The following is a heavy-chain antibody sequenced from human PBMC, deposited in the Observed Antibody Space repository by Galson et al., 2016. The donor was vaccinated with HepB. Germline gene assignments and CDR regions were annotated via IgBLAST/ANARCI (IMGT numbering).Heavy chain of an antibody. CDR1: GASVTSYY. CDR3: ARQQVGNNWFDP. Sequence: ETLSLTCTVSGASVTSYYWSWIRPPPGKGLEWIGCMYYSGRPDYSPSLKRRVTMSADTSKNQFSLRLSSVTAADTAVYYCARQQVGNNWFDPWGQGTLVTVSS. J-gene: IGHJ5*02. CDR2: MYYSGRP. V-gene: IGHV4-59*02.